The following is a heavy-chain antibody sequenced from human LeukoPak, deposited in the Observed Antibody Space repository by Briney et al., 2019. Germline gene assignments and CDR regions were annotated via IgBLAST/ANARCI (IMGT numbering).Heavy chain of an antibody. D-gene: IGHD3-22*01. J-gene: IGHJ4*02. CDR3: SRGLDSRKLGY. CDR1: GASFNSDDQY. Sequence: TSSETLSLTCTVSGASFNSDDQYWNWIRQSPGKSLEWIGSIHPSGMLYNNPSLESRVTMSRDTSKNQFSLNLNSVTAADTAVYFCSRGLDSRKLGYWGQGILVTVSS. V-gene: IGHV4-31*03. CDR2: IHPSGML.